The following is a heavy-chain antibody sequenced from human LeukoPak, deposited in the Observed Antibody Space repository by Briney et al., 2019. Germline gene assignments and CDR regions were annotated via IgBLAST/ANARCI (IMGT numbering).Heavy chain of an antibody. J-gene: IGHJ4*02. CDR3: ARGHIDSSGEFDY. CDR1: GFTVSSNY. V-gene: IGHV3-53*01. D-gene: IGHD6-19*01. CDR2: IYSGGST. Sequence: GGSLRLSCAASGFTVSSNYMSWVRQAPGKGLEWVSVIYSGGSTYYADSVKGRFTISRDNSKNTLYLQMNSLRAEDTAVYYCARGHIDSSGEFDYWGQGTPVTVSS.